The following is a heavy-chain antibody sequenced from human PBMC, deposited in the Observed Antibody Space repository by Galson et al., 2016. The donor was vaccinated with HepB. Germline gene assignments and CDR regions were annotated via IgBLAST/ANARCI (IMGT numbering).Heavy chain of an antibody. Sequence: SLRLSCAGSGFTFGDYAVSWFRQAPGKGLEWVGFSRSKAYIGTAEYAASVKGRFTISRDDSKSIAYLQMNSLEAEDTALYYCTRAPPYYYDTSRYDFDYWGQGTLVTVSS. J-gene: IGHJ4*02. CDR1: GFTFGDYA. CDR2: SRSKAYIGTA. CDR3: TRAPPYYYDTSRYDFDY. D-gene: IGHD3-22*01. V-gene: IGHV3-49*03.